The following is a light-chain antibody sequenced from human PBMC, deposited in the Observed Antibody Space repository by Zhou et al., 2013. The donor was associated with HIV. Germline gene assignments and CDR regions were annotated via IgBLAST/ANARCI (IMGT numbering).Light chain of an antibody. CDR2: DAS. Sequence: AIQLTQSPSSLSASVGDRVTITCRASRGISSALAWYQQKPGKAPKVLIYDASSLESGVPSRFSGSGSGTDFTLTISSLQPEDFATYYCQQYNSFPLTFGEGPRWR. V-gene: IGKV1-13*02. CDR3: QQYNSFPLT. CDR1: RGISSA. J-gene: IGKJ4*01.